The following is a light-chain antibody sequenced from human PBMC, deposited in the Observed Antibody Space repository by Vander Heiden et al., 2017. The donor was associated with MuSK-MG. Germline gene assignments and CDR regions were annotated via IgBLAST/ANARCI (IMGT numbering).Light chain of an antibody. CDR2: AAS. CDR1: QGISNS. V-gene: IGKV1-NL1*01. CDR3: QQDYSTLYT. J-gene: IGKJ2*01. Sequence: DIQMTQSPSSLSASVGDRITITCRASQGISNSLAWYQQKPGKAPKLLLYAASRLESGVPSRFSGSGSGTDYTLTISSLQPEDFATYYCQQDYSTLYTFGQGTKLEIK.